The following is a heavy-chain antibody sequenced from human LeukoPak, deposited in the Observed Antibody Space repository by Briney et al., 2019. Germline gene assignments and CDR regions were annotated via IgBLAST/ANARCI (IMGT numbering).Heavy chain of an antibody. J-gene: IGHJ3*02. CDR1: GGSISSYY. CDR2: ISSSSSYI. CDR3: ARGGISSSWKPDAFDI. V-gene: IGHV3-21*01. D-gene: IGHD6-13*01. Sequence: ETLSLTCTVSGGSISSYYWSWIQQPPGKGLEWVSSISSSSSYIYYADSVKGRFSISRDNAKNSLYLRMNSLRAEDTAVYYCARGGISSSWKPDAFDIWGQGTMVTVSS.